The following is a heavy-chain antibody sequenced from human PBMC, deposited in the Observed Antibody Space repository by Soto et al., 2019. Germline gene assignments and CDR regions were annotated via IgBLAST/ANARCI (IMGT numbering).Heavy chain of an antibody. D-gene: IGHD1-26*01. CDR2: ISGSGGST. J-gene: IGHJ4*02. CDR3: ASRGSGSYYDY. Sequence: EVQLLESGGGLVQPGGSLRLSCAASGFTFSSYAMRWVRQAPGKGLEWVSAISGSGGSTYYADSVKGRFTISRDNSKNTVYLQMNSLRGEDTAVYYCASRGSGSYYDYWGKGTLVTVSS. V-gene: IGHV3-23*01. CDR1: GFTFSSYA.